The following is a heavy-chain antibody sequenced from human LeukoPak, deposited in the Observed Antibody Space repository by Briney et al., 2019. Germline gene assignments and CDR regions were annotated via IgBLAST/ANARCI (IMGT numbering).Heavy chain of an antibody. J-gene: IGHJ3*02. CDR1: GFTFSSYW. CDR3: ARALGGWPDAFDI. Sequence: GGFLRLSCAASGFTFSSYWMSWVRQAPGKGLVWVSRINSDGSSTRHADSVKGRFSISRDNAKNTLYLQMNGLRAEDTAVYYCARALGGWPDAFDIWGQGTMVAVFS. V-gene: IGHV3-74*01. CDR2: INSDGSST. D-gene: IGHD6-19*01.